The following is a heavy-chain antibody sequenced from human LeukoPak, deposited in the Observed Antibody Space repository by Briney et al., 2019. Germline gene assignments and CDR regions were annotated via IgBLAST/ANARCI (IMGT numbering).Heavy chain of an antibody. CDR1: GGSISSGDYY. D-gene: IGHD5-24*01. J-gene: IGHJ4*02. V-gene: IGHV4-30-4*08. CDR2: IYYSGST. Sequence: PSETLSLTCTVSGGSISSGDYYWSWIRQPPGKGLEWIGYIYYSGSTYYNPSLKSRVTISVDTSKNQFSLKLSSVTAADTAVYYCARDKGEMALDYWGQGTLVTVSS. CDR3: ARDKGEMALDY.